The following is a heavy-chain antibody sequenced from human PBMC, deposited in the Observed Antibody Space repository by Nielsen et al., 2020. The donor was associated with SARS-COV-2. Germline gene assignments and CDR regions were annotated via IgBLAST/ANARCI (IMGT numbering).Heavy chain of an antibody. J-gene: IGHJ4*02. CDR1: GFTFSNYW. CDR2: VSMDGRGT. CDR3: TRDGHHWDLDN. Sequence: GESLKISCAASGFTFSNYWMHWVRQAPGKGLAWVARVSMDGRGTNYADSVKGRFTISRDNAENTLHLDMSSLRVGDSAVYYCTRDGHHWDLDNWGQGALVTVSS. V-gene: IGHV3-74*01. D-gene: IGHD7-27*01.